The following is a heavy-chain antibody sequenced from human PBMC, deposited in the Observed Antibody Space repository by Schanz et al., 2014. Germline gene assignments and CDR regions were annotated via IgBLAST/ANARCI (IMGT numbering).Heavy chain of an antibody. V-gene: IGHV3-30*04. Sequence: QVQLVESGGGVVQPGRSLRLSCAASGFTFSSYAMHWVRQAPGKGLEWVAVISYDGRHKNYADSVKGRFTISRDNSKNPLHLQMNSLRVQDTAVYYCAKDDTQVNGMDAWGQGTTATVSS. CDR2: ISYDGRHK. CDR1: GFTFSSYA. CDR3: AKDDTQVNGMDA. J-gene: IGHJ6*02.